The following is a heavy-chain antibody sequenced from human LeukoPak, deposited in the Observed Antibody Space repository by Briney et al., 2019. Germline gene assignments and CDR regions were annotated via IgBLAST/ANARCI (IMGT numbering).Heavy chain of an antibody. CDR2: IKQDGSEK. J-gene: IGHJ4*02. CDR3: AKARRLFYYGSGSYPGYFDY. V-gene: IGHV3-7*01. Sequence: PGGSLRLSCAASGFTFSSYWMSWVRQAPGKGLEWVANIKQDGSEKYYVDSVKGRFTISRDNAKNSLYLQTNSLRAEDTAVYYCAKARRLFYYGSGSYPGYFDYWGQGTLVTVSS. D-gene: IGHD3-10*01. CDR1: GFTFSSYW.